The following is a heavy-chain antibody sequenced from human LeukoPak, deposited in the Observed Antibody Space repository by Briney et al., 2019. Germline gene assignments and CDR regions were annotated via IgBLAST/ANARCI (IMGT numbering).Heavy chain of an antibody. V-gene: IGHV3-33*01. Sequence: VPLSCAACGFSLSSYGLHWVRQAAGQGLAGVAVIRYDGSNKYYADSVKGRFTISRDNSKNTLYLQMISLRAEDTAVYYCASAPYGSRTFLDYWGQGTLVTVSA. CDR1: GFSLSSYG. J-gene: IGHJ4*02. CDR3: ASAPYGSRTFLDY. D-gene: IGHD3-10*01. CDR2: IRYDGSNK.